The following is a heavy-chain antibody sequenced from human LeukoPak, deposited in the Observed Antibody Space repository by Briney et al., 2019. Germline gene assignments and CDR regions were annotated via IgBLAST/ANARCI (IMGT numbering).Heavy chain of an antibody. CDR2: INHSGST. Sequence: SETLSLTCAVYGGSFSGYYWSWIRQPPGKGLEWIGEINHSGSTNYNPSLKSRVTISVDTSKNQFSLKLGSVTAADTAVYYCARSDYDFWSGSILGFDYWGQGTLVTVSS. V-gene: IGHV4-34*01. D-gene: IGHD3-3*01. J-gene: IGHJ4*02. CDR3: ARSDYDFWSGSILGFDY. CDR1: GGSFSGYY.